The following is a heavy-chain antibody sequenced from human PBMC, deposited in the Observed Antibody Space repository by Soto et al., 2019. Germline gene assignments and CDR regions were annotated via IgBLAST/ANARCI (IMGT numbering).Heavy chain of an antibody. CDR2: ISAYNGNT. J-gene: IGHJ5*02. CDR1: GYTFTSYG. Sequence: ASVKVSCKASGYTFTSYGISWVRQAPGQGLEWMGWISAYNGNTNYAQKLQGRVTMTTDTSTSTAYTELRSLRSDDTAVYYCARATDYSNYVSWFDPWGQGTLVTVSS. V-gene: IGHV1-18*01. D-gene: IGHD4-4*01. CDR3: ARATDYSNYVSWFDP.